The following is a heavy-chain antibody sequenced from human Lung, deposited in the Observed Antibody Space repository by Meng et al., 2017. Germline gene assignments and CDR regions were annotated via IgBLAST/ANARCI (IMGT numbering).Heavy chain of an antibody. CDR2: ITGDGSST. J-gene: IGHJ4*02. CDR3: ARGGVTTDD. V-gene: IGHV3-74*01. CDR1: GLTFSTHW. Sequence: GELVGSGGGLVQPGGSLRLSCAASGLTFSTHWMHWVRQAPGKGLEWVSRITGDGSSTIYADSVQGRFTMSRDNAKNTLSLQMNSLRAEDTAVYYCARGGVTTDDWGQGTLVTVSS. D-gene: IGHD4-17*01.